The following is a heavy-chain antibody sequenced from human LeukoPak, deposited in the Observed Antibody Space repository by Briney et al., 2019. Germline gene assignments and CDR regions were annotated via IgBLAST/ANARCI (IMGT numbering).Heavy chain of an antibody. CDR1: GGSFSGYY. Sequence: PSETLSLTCAVYGGSFSGYYWSWIRQPPGKGLEWVGEINHSGSTNYNPSLKSRVTISVDTSKNQFSLKLSSVTAADTAVYYCARFPYCSSTSCPPQYWGQGTLVTVSS. CDR3: ARFPYCSSTSCPPQY. V-gene: IGHV4-34*01. CDR2: INHSGST. D-gene: IGHD2-2*01. J-gene: IGHJ4*02.